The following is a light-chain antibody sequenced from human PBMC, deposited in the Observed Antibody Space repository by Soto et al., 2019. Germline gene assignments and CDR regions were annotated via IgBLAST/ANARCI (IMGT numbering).Light chain of an antibody. J-gene: IGKJ4*01. CDR2: DAS. V-gene: IGKV3-20*01. Sequence: EIVLTQSAATLSFSPGERATLSCRASQSVSSSYLAWYQQKPGQAPRLLIYDASSRATGIPDRFSGGGSGTDFTLTISRLEPEDFAVYYCQQFSSYPLTFGGGTKVDNK. CDR3: QQFSSYPLT. CDR1: QSVSSSY.